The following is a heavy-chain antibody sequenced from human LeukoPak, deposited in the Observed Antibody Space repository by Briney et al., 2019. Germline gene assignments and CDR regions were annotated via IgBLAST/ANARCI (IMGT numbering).Heavy chain of an antibody. CDR3: ARSTSSEYDIYHFDY. D-gene: IGHD3-9*01. CDR1: GFTFSSYG. CDR2: IWYDGNNK. Sequence: GGSLRLSCAASGFTFSSYGMHWVREAPGKGLEWVAVIWYDGNNKYYADSVKGRFTISRDNSKNTLYLQMNSLRAEDTAVYYCARSTSSEYDIYHFDYWGQGTLVTVSS. J-gene: IGHJ4*02. V-gene: IGHV3-33*01.